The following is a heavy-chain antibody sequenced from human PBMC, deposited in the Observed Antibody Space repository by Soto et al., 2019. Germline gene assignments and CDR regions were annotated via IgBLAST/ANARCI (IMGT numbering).Heavy chain of an antibody. J-gene: IGHJ5*02. CDR1: GFTLSNYG. D-gene: IGHD3-10*01. V-gene: IGHV3-33*01. CDR2: IWYDGTAT. CDR3: ARNVGSSGSSRWFDT. Sequence: QVQLVESGGGVVQPGRSLTLSCVASGFTLSNYGMHWVRQAPGKGLEWVAVIWYDGTATYSADSVTGRFSISRDNAKNELFLQLSSLRAEDTAVYYCARNVGSSGSSRWFDTWGQGTLVTVSS.